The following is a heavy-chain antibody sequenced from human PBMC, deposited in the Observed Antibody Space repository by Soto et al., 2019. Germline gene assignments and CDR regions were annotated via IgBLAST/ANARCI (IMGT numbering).Heavy chain of an antibody. J-gene: IGHJ4*02. CDR1: GFTFSSYG. V-gene: IGHV3-33*01. D-gene: IGHD2-2*03. CDR2: IWYDGSNK. CDR3: ARAGYCSSNSCYLFDY. Sequence: QVQLVESGGGVVQPGRSLRLSCAASGFTFSSYGMHWVRQAPGKGLEWVAVIWYDGSNKYYADSVKGRFTISRDNSKNTLYLQMNSLRAEDRAVYYCARAGYCSSNSCYLFDYWGQGTLVTVSS.